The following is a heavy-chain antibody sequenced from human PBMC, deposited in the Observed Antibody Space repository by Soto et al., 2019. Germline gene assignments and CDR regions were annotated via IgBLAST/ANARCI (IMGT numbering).Heavy chain of an antibody. J-gene: IGHJ6*02. CDR1: GFTFSSYS. Sequence: GGSLRLSCAASGFTFSSYSMNWVRQAPGKGLEWVSSISSSSSYIYYADSVKGRFTISRDNAKNSLYLQMNSLRAEDTAVYYCARDPRIEVAENYYGMDVWGQGTTVTVSS. CDR3: ARDPRIEVAENYYGMDV. CDR2: ISSSSSYI. V-gene: IGHV3-21*01. D-gene: IGHD6-19*01.